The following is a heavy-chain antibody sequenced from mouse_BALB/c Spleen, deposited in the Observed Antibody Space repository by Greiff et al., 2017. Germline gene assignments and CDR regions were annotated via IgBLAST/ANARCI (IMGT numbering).Heavy chain of an antibody. Sequence: QVQLKESGPGLVAPSQSLSITCTVSGFSLTGYGVNWVRQPPGKGLEWLGMIWGDGSTDYNSALKSRLSISKDNSKSQVFLKMNSLQTDDTARYYCARGGITTRFWFAYWGQGTLVTVSA. J-gene: IGHJ3*01. CDR2: IWGDGST. CDR3: ARGGITTRFWFAY. D-gene: IGHD2-4*01. CDR1: GFSLTGYG. V-gene: IGHV2-6-7*01.